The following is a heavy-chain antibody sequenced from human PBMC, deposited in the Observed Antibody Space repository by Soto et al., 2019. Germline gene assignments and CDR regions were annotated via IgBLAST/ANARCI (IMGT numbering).Heavy chain of an antibody. CDR2: MNPNSGNT. J-gene: IGHJ6*02. V-gene: IGHV1-8*01. CDR3: ARGQLMVYATIYYYYYGMDV. Sequence: VASVKVSCKASGYTFTSYDINWVRQATGQGLEWMGWMNPNSGNTGYAQKFQGRVTMTRNTSISTAYMELSSLRSEDTAVYYCARGQLMVYATIYYYYYGMDVWGQGTTVTVS. CDR1: GYTFTSYD. D-gene: IGHD2-8*01.